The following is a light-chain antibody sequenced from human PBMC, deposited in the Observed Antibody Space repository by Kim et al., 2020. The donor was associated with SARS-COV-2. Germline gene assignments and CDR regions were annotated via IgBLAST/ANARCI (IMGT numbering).Light chain of an antibody. Sequence: SASVGDRVTYTCLASQSISRCSAWYQQKPGKAPKLLIFDASSFESGVPSSFSGSVSGTEFTLTISSLQPDDLATYYCQQYNSYPYTFGQGTKLEIK. CDR3: QQYNSYPYT. CDR1: QSISRC. V-gene: IGKV1-5*01. J-gene: IGKJ2*01. CDR2: DAS.